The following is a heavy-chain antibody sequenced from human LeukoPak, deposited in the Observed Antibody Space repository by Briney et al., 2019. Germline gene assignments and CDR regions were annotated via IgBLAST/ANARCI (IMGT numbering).Heavy chain of an antibody. CDR1: GFTFSDYG. V-gene: IGHV3-23*01. Sequence: GGSLRLSCAAPGFTFSDYGMNWVRQSPGKGLEWVSAISDSDDTTDYADSVKGRFTISSDNSKNTLYLQMNSLRAEDTAVYYCARDPYSGSYGNYYYYFMDVWGKGTTVTISS. J-gene: IGHJ6*03. CDR3: ARDPYSGSYGNYYYYFMDV. D-gene: IGHD1-26*01. CDR2: ISDSDDTT.